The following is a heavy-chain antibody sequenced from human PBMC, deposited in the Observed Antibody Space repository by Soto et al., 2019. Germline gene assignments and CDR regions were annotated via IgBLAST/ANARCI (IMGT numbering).Heavy chain of an antibody. CDR3: AKFYGSGXYDS. CDR2: ISGSGSDT. Sequence: PGGSLRLSCAASGFTFTNYAMSWVRQAPGKGLEWVSTISGSGSDTHYADSVKGRFTISRDNSKKTVYLQMNSLRAEDTALYYCAKFYGSGXYDSWGQGTLVTVSS. CDR1: GFTFTNYA. V-gene: IGHV3-23*01. J-gene: IGHJ4*02. D-gene: IGHD3-10*01.